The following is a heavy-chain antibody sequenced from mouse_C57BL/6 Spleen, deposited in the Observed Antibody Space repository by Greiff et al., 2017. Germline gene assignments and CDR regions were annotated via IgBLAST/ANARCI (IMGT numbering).Heavy chain of an antibody. D-gene: IGHD1-1*01. J-gene: IGHJ4*01. Sequence: EVMLVESGGDLVKPGGSLKLSCAASGFTFSSYGMSWVRQTPDKRLEWVATISSGGSYTYYPDSVKGRFTISRDNAKNTLYLQMSSLKSEDTAMYYCARRSSYANYAMDYWGQGTSVTVSS. CDR1: GFTFSSYG. CDR2: ISSGGSYT. CDR3: ARRSSYANYAMDY. V-gene: IGHV5-6*02.